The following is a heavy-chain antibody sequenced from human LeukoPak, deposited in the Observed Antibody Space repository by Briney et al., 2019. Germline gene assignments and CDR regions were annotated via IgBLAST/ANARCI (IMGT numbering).Heavy chain of an antibody. CDR2: IYYSGST. CDR3: ARDIAAALYNWFDP. D-gene: IGHD6-13*01. J-gene: IGHJ5*02. Sequence: KPSETLSLTCTVSGGSIGRSSYYWGWIRQPPGKGLEWIGSIYYSGSTNYNSSLKSRVTMSVDTSKNQFSLKLSSVTAADTAVYYCARDIAAALYNWFDPWGQGTLVTVSS. V-gene: IGHV4-39*07. CDR1: GGSIGRSSYY.